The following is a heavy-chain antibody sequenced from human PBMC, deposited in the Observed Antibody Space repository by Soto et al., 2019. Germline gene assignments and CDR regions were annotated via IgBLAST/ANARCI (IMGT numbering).Heavy chain of an antibody. D-gene: IGHD3-22*01. CDR3: ATDTYYYDSSGYYDY. V-gene: IGHV1-24*01. CDR1: GYTLTELS. Sequence: ASVKVSCKVSGYTLTELSMHWVRQAPGKGLEWMGGFDPEDGETIYAQKFQGRVTMTEDTSTDTAYMELSSLRSEDTAVYYCATDTYYYDSSGYYDYWGQGTLVTVSS. J-gene: IGHJ4*02. CDR2: FDPEDGET.